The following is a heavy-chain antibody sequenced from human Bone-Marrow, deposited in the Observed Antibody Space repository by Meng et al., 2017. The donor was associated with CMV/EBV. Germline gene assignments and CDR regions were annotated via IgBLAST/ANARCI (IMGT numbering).Heavy chain of an antibody. D-gene: IGHD3-3*01. V-gene: IGHV3-33*06. CDR3: AKDYDFWSTYPDYYGMDV. Sequence: GESLKISCTASGFTFSTHAMHWVRQAPGKGLEWVAVIWYDGRNKHYADSVKGRFTISRDNSKNTLYLQMNSLRAEDTSVYYCAKDYDFWSTYPDYYGMDVWGQGTTVTVSS. CDR1: GFTFSTHA. CDR2: IWYDGRNK. J-gene: IGHJ6*02.